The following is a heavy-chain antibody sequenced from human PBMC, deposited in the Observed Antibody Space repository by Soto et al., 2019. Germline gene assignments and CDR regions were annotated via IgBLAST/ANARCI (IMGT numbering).Heavy chain of an antibody. Sequence: SVKVSCKASGGTSSSYAISWVRQAPGQGLEWMGGIIPIFGTANYAQKFQGRVTITADESTSTAYMELSSLRSEDTAVYYCAREGNTMIVARFWGQGTLVTVSS. CDR1: GGTSSSYA. CDR2: IIPIFGTA. D-gene: IGHD3-22*01. CDR3: AREGNTMIVARF. V-gene: IGHV1-69*13. J-gene: IGHJ4*02.